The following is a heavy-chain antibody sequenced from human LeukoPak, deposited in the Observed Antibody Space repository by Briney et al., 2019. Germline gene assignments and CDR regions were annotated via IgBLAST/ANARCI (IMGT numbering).Heavy chain of an antibody. J-gene: IGHJ6*04. CDR2: ISSSGSTI. CDR1: GFTFDDYG. CDR3: AELGITMIGGV. Sequence: GGSLRLPCAASGFTFDDYGMSWVRQAPGKGLEWVSYISSSGSTIYYADSVKGRFTISRDNAKNSLYLQMNSLRAEDTAVYYCAELGITMIGGVWGKGTTVTISS. V-gene: IGHV3-48*03. D-gene: IGHD3-10*02.